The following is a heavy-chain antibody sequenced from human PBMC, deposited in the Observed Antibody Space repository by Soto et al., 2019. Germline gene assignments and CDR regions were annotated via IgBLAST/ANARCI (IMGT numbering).Heavy chain of an antibody. J-gene: IGHJ6*02. CDR2: FIPIFGAA. Sequence: QVQLVQSGAEVKKPGSSVKVSCKASGGTFSSYAISWVRLAPGQGLEWMGGFIPIFGAANYAQKFQGRVTINADESTSTAYMELSSLRSEDTAVYYCARHVPAARYYYGMDVWGQGTTVTVSS. CDR1: GGTFSSYA. V-gene: IGHV1-69*12. CDR3: ARHVPAARYYYGMDV. D-gene: IGHD2-2*01.